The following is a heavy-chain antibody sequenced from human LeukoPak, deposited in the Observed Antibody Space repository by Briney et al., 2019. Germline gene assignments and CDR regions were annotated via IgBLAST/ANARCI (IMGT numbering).Heavy chain of an antibody. Sequence: PSETLSLTCTVSGGSISSSSYYWGWIRQPPGKGLEWIGSIYYSGSTYYNPSLKSRVTISVDTSKNQFSLKLSSVTAADTAVYYCARDQGGASDYWGQGTLVTVPS. J-gene: IGHJ4*02. V-gene: IGHV4-39*07. CDR2: IYYSGST. CDR3: ARDQGGASDY. CDR1: GGSISSSSYY. D-gene: IGHD1-26*01.